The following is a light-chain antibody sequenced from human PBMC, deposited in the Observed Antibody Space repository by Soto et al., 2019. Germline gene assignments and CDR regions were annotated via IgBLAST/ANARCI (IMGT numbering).Light chain of an antibody. Sequence: EIVLTQSPATLSLCPGERATLSCRASQNVSSYLAWYQQKPGQAPRLLIYDASKRATGIPARFSGSGSGTDFTLTIGSLEPEDFAVFYCQQYGNSPLTFGGGTKVDIK. CDR1: QNVSSY. J-gene: IGKJ4*01. CDR3: QQYGNSPLT. V-gene: IGKV3-11*01. CDR2: DAS.